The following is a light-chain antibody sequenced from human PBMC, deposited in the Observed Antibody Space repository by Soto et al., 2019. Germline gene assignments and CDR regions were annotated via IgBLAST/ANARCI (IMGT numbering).Light chain of an antibody. V-gene: IGKV3-15*01. J-gene: IGKJ4*01. Sequence: EIVMTQSPAILSVSPGERATLSCRASQTVSSNLALYQQKPGQAPRLLIYGSSTRATGIPARFSGSGFGTAFTLTISSLQSEDFAVYYCQHYNNWPLTLGGGTKVEIK. CDR1: QTVSSN. CDR2: GSS. CDR3: QHYNNWPLT.